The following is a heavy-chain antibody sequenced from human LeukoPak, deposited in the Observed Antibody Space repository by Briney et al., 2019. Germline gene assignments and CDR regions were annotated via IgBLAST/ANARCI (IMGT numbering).Heavy chain of an antibody. CDR1: GFIFSSYS. J-gene: IGHJ4*02. CDR3: ARACRGIQLCSPFDY. CDR2: INHSGST. Sequence: KSGGSLRLSCAASGFIFSSYSMSWVRQAPGKGLEWIGEINHSGSTNYNPSLKSRVTISVDTSKNQFSLKLSSVTAADTAVYYCARACRGIQLCSPFDYWGQGTLVTVSS. D-gene: IGHD5-18*01. V-gene: IGHV4-34*01.